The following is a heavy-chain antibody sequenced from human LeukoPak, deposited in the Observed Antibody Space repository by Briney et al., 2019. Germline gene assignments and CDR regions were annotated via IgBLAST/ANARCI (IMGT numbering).Heavy chain of an antibody. CDR1: GFTFSSYG. D-gene: IGHD1-26*01. CDR2: ISSSSSTI. CDR3: ARGSIVGATGSRHWFDP. V-gene: IGHV3-48*01. J-gene: IGHJ5*02. Sequence: PGGSLRLSCAASGFTFSSYGMHWVRQAPGKGLEWVSYISSSSSTIYYADSVKGRFTISRDNAKNSLYLQMNSLRAEDTAVYYCARGSIVGATGSRHWFDPWGQGTLVTVSS.